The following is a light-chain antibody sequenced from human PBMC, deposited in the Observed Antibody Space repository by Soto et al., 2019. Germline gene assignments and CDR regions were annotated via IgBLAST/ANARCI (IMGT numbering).Light chain of an antibody. Sequence: EIVMTQSPATLSVSPGERAILSCRASQSVSSNLGWYQQKPGQAPRLLIYGASTRATGIPARFSGSGSGTEFTLTISSLQSEDFAIYYCQQYNNWPPLTFGGGTKVEIK. V-gene: IGKV3-15*01. CDR1: QSVSSN. J-gene: IGKJ4*01. CDR3: QQYNNWPPLT. CDR2: GAS.